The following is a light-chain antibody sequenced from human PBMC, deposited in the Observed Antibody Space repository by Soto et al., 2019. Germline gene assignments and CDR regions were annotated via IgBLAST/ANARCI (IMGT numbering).Light chain of an antibody. V-gene: IGKV1-39*01. CDR2: AAS. CDR1: QSISSY. CDR3: QQSYSTPLT. Sequence: DLQMTQSPSSLSASVGDRVTITCRASQSISSYLNWYQQKPGKAPKLLIYAASSLQSGVPSRFSGSGSGPDFTPTICSLQPEDLATYYCQQSYSTPLTFGPGTKVDIK. J-gene: IGKJ3*01.